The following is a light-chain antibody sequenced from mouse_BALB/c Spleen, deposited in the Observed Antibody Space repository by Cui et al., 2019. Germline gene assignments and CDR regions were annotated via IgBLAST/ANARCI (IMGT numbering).Light chain of an antibody. Sequence: VLSNSHSLISPAPGPKVTMTCSGSSSVSDMYWYQQKPRSSPKPWIYLTSNLASGVPARFSGSGSGTAYFLTISSMEAEDAATYYCQQLSSNPYTFGGGTKLEIK. CDR1: SSVSD. V-gene: IGKV4-68*01. J-gene: IGKJ2*01. CDR3: QQLSSNPYT. CDR2: LTS.